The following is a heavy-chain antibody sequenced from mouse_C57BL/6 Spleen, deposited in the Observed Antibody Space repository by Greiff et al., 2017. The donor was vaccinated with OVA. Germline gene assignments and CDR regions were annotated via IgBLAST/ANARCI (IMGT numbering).Heavy chain of an antibody. Sequence: QVQLKESGAELARPGASVKLSCKASGYTFTSYGISWVKQRTGQGLEWIGEIYPRSGNTYYNEKFKGKATLTADKSSSTAYMELRSLTSEDSAVYFCAHITTVVPDYWGQGTTLTVSS. CDR1: GYTFTSYG. CDR2: IYPRSGNT. V-gene: IGHV1-81*01. CDR3: AHITTVVPDY. D-gene: IGHD1-1*01. J-gene: IGHJ2*01.